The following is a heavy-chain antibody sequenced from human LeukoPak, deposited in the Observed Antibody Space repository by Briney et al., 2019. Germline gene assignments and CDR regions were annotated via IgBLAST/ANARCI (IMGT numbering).Heavy chain of an antibody. V-gene: IGHV3-23*01. D-gene: IGHD5-12*01. CDR3: ARDRAIDY. CDR2: ITYSGDST. Sequence: PGGSLRLSCAASGFTFSSYGMSWVRQAPGKGLEWVSAITYSGDSTYYADSVKGRFTISRDNAKNSLYLQMNSLRAEDTAVYYCARDRAIDYWGQGTLVTVSS. J-gene: IGHJ4*02. CDR1: GFTFSSYG.